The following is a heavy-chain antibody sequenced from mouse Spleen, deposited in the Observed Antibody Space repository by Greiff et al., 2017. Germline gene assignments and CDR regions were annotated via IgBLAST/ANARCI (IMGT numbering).Heavy chain of an antibody. V-gene: IGHV14-4*02. CDR1: GFNIKDYY. J-gene: IGHJ3*01. CDR3: NAVYYDYDDGVAY. Sequence: EVQLQQSGAELVRSGASVKLSCTASGFNIKDYYMHWVKQRPEQGLEWIGWIDPENGDTEYAPKFQGKATMTADTSSNTAYLQLSSLTSEDTAVYYCNAVYYDYDDGVAYWGQGTLVTVSA. CDR2: IDPENGDT. D-gene: IGHD2-4*01.